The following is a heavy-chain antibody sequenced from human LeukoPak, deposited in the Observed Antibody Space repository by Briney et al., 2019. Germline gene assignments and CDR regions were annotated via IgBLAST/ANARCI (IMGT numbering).Heavy chain of an antibody. CDR1: SGSISSYY. J-gene: IGHJ3*02. D-gene: IGHD2/OR15-2a*01. CDR3: ARDRRPNSAVPDAFDI. V-gene: IGHV4-4*07. CDR2: IYTSGST. Sequence: SETLSLNCTVSSGSISSYYWSWIRQPAGKGLEWIGRIYTSGSTNYNPSLKSRVTMSVDTAKNQFSLKLSSVTAADTAVYYCARDRRPNSAVPDAFDIWGQGTMVTVSS.